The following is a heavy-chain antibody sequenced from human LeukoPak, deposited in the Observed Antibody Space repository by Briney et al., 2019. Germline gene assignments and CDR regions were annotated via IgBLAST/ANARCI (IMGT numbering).Heavy chain of an antibody. V-gene: IGHV1-3*01. J-gene: IGHJ4*02. CDR3: ARGGSYFIRDFDY. D-gene: IGHD1-26*01. CDR2: FNAGNGNT. Sequence: FNAGNGNTKYSQKFQGRVTITRDTSASTAYMELSSLRSEDTAVYYCARGGSYFIRDFDYWGQGTLVTVSS.